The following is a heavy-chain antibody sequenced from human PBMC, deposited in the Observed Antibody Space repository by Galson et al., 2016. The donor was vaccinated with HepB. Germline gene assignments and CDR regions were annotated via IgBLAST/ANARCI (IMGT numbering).Heavy chain of an antibody. CDR1: GFTFSRFY. D-gene: IGHD3-16*01. CDR2: IKEDGSEK. Sequence: SLRLSCAASGFTFSRFYMNWVRQAPGKGLEWVASIKEDGSEKYYVDSVKGRFTISRDNANNSLYLQMNGLRADDTAVYYCAKHGGFDCWGQGTPVTVSS. V-gene: IGHV3-7*03. CDR3: AKHGGFDC. J-gene: IGHJ4*02.